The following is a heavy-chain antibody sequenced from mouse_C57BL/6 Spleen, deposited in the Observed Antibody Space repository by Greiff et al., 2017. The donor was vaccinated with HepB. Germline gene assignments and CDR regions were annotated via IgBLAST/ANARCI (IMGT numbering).Heavy chain of an antibody. J-gene: IGHJ2*01. CDR3: ERLDYYGIDY. CDR2: IDPSDSET. D-gene: IGHD1-1*01. CDR1: GYTFTSYW. V-gene: IGHV1-52*01. Sequence: VQLQQPGAELVRPGSSVKLSCKASGYTFTSYWMHWVKQRPIQGLEWIGNIDPSDSETHYNQKFKDKATLTVDKSSSTAYMQLSSLTSEDSAVYYCERLDYYGIDYWGQGTTLTVSS.